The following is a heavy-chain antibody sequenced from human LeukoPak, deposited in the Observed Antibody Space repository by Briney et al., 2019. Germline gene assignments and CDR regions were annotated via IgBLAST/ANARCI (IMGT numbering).Heavy chain of an antibody. CDR2: IYYSGST. J-gene: IGHJ4*02. V-gene: IGHV4-30-4*08. CDR3: ARTRRDGYNPVDY. Sequence: PSETLSLTCTVSGGSISSGDYYWSWIRQPPGKGLEWIGYIYYSGSTYNNPSLKSRVTISVATSKNQFSLKLSSVTAADTAVYYCARTRRDGYNPVDYWGQGTLVTVSS. CDR1: GGSISSGDYY. D-gene: IGHD5-24*01.